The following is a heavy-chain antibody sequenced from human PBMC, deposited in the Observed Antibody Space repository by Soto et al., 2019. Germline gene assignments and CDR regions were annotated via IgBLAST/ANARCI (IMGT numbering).Heavy chain of an antibody. V-gene: IGHV3-48*02. Sequence: PGGSLRLSCAASGFTFSSYSMNWVRQAPGKGLEWVSDISSSSSNIYYADSVKGRFTISRDNAKNSLYLQMNSLRDEDTAVYYCERVSSTVFWFDPWGQGTLVTVSS. CDR2: ISSSSSNI. J-gene: IGHJ5*02. CDR3: ERVSSTVFWFDP. D-gene: IGHD4-4*01. CDR1: GFTFSSYS.